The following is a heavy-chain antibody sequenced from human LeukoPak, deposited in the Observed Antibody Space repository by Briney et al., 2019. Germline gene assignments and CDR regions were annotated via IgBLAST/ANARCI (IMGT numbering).Heavy chain of an antibody. V-gene: IGHV3-23*01. D-gene: IGHD2-2*01. Sequence: GGSLRLSCAASGFTFSSYAMSWVRQAPGKGLEWVSAISGSGGSTYYADSVKGRFTISRDNSKNTLYLQMNSLRAEDTAVYYCAKAPYIVVVPAAYIRYGMDVWGQGTTVTVSS. J-gene: IGHJ6*02. CDR1: GFTFSSYA. CDR2: ISGSGGST. CDR3: AKAPYIVVVPAAYIRYGMDV.